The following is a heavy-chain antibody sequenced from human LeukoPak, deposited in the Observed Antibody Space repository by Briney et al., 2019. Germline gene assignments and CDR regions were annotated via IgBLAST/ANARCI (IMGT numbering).Heavy chain of an antibody. Sequence: GGSLRLSCVGSGFTFRSHAMSWVRQAPEKGQEFVSGIYENGGTTYYADSVKGRFSISRDNSKNTLYLQMDSLRGEDTAVYYCAKDFRIGYSAHFDYWGQGALVTVSS. CDR3: AKDFRIGYSAHFDY. D-gene: IGHD2-21*01. V-gene: IGHV3-23*01. CDR2: IYENGGTT. CDR1: GFTFRSHA. J-gene: IGHJ4*02.